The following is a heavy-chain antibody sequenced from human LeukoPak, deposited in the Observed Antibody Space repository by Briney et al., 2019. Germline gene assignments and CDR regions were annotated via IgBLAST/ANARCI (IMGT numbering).Heavy chain of an antibody. CDR3: AEDYYYGSWSYTYYYYMDV. J-gene: IGHJ6*03. CDR2: IRYDGSNK. V-gene: IGHV3-30*02. D-gene: IGHD3-10*01. CDR1: GVTSRSYV. Sequence: PGGSLRLSCAASGVTSRSYVINSVRQAPGKGLEWVAFIRYDGSNKYYADSVKGRFTISRDNSKNTLYLQMNSLRAEDTAVYYCAEDYYYGSWSYTYYYYMDVWGKGTTVTVSS.